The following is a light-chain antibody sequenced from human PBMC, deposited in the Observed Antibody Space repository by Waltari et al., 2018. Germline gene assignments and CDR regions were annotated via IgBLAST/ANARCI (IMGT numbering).Light chain of an antibody. V-gene: IGLV5-45*03. CDR3: MIWHDTAVV. J-gene: IGLJ2*01. CDR1: SGFNVGNYM. CDR2: DKSDTDN. Sequence: QAVLTQPSSLSASPGASASLTCTLRSGFNVGNYMIYWYQQKPGSPPHFLLRDKSDTDNQQGSGGRCRFSGYKNASASAGIFLISGLQSGDEADYYCMIWHDTAVVFGGGTRLTVL.